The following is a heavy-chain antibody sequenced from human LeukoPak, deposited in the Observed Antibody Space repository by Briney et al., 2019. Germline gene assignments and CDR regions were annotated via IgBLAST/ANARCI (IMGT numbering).Heavy chain of an antibody. CDR1: GYTFTGYY. V-gene: IGHV1-2*04. J-gene: IGHJ4*02. Sequence: ASVKVSCKASGYTFTGYYMHWVRQAPGQGLEWMGWINPNSGGTNYAQRFQGWVTMTRDTSISTAYMELSRLRSDDTAVYYCAREEGAIAPYCGGDCYSREYYFDYWGQGTLVTVSS. D-gene: IGHD2-21*02. CDR2: INPNSGGT. CDR3: AREEGAIAPYCGGDCYSREYYFDY.